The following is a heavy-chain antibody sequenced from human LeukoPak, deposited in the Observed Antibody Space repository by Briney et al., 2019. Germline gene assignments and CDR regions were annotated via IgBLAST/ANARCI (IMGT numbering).Heavy chain of an antibody. CDR2: IRYDGSNK. CDR1: GFTFSSSG. D-gene: IGHD3-10*01. J-gene: IGHJ6*03. V-gene: IGHV3-30*02. CDR3: ARVGREQTSYYYYYYMDV. Sequence: PGGSLRLSCAASGFTFSSSGMHWVRQAPGKGLEWVAFIRYDGSNKYYADSVKGRFTISRDNAKNSLYLQMSSLRAEDTAVYYCARVGREQTSYYYYYYMDVWGKGTTVTISS.